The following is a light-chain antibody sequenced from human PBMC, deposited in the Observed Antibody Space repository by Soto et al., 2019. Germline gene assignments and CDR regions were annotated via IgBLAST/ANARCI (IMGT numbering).Light chain of an antibody. CDR3: QVRDVWPT. Sequence: IVLTQSPATLSLSPGARAALSCRASQSVSTSLAWYQHKPGQAPRLIIYDASKRAPGILARFSGSGSGTDFTLTISSPEPEDFAVYYCQVRDVWPTFGQGTKVEIK. V-gene: IGKV3-11*01. CDR2: DAS. J-gene: IGKJ1*01. CDR1: QSVSTS.